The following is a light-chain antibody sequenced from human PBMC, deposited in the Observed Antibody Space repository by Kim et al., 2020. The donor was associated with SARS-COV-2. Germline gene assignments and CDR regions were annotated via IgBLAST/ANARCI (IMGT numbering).Light chain of an antibody. CDR2: GAS. CDR3: QQYGSSPLT. CDR1: QSVSRRC. V-gene: IGKV3-20*01. J-gene: IGKJ1*01. Sequence: SPEVRTNQCCRASQSVSRRCLAWYQQKPGQAPRLLIYGASSRATGIPDRFSGSGSGTDFTLTISRLGPEDFAVYYCQQYGSSPLTFGQGTKVDIK.